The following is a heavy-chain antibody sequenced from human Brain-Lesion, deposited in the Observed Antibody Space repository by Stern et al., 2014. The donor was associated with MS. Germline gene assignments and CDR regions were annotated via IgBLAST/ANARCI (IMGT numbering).Heavy chain of an antibody. Sequence: QLQQSGPGLVKPSETLSLTCTVSYDSISSYYWTWLRQPPGKGLEWIGYINYRRNPNYNPALKSRVTISVDTSKNQFSLKLTSVTAADTAVYYCARAFSDYHDSTPGYWGQGTLVTVSS. V-gene: IGHV4-59*01. J-gene: IGHJ4*02. CDR3: ARAFSDYHDSTPGY. CDR2: INYRRNP. D-gene: IGHD3-22*01. CDR1: YDSISSYY.